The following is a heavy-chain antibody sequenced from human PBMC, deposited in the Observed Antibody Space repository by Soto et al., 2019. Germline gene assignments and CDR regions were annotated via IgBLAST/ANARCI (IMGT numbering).Heavy chain of an antibody. CDR2: IIPIFGTA. CDR3: ARMADGDPYSSSWPPRNCFDH. V-gene: IGHV1-69*06. Sequence: QVQLVQSGAEVKKPGSSVKVSCKASGGTFSSYAISWVRQAPGQGLEWMGGIIPIFGTANYAQKFQGRVTSTAAKSTSTAYMELSSLRSEDTAVYYWARMADGDPYSSSWPPRNCFDHWGQGTLVTVSS. J-gene: IGHJ5*02. D-gene: IGHD6-13*01. CDR1: GGTFSSYA.